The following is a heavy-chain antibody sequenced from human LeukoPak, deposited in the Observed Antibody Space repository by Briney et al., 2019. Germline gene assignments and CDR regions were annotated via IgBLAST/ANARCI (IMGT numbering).Heavy chain of an antibody. V-gene: IGHV1-69*13. CDR2: IIPIFGTA. D-gene: IGHD5-24*01. J-gene: IGHJ4*02. CDR1: GYTFTKYG. CDR3: ARFADGYNHRHY. Sequence: SVTVSFTASGYTFTKYGISWVRQAPGQGLEWMGGIIPIFGTANYAQKFQGRVTITADESTSTAYMELSSLRSEDTAVYYCARFADGYNHRHYWGQGTLVTVSS.